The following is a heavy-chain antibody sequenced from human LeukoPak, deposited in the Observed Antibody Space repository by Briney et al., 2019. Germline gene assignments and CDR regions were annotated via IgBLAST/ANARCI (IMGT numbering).Heavy chain of an antibody. V-gene: IGHV3-21*01. CDR1: GFSFSDYN. CDR3: ARDRDNYGYDY. J-gene: IGHJ4*02. Sequence: PGGSLRLSCAASGFSFSDYNMNWVRQAPGKGPEWVSSISTRSGYIHYAESVKGRFTVSRDNAKNSLYLQMNSLRVEDTALYYCARDRDNYGYDYWGQGSLVTVSS. CDR2: ISTRSGYI. D-gene: IGHD5-24*01.